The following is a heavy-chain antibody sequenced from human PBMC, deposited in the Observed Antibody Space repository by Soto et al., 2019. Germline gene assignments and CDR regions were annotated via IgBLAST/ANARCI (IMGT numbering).Heavy chain of an antibody. Sequence: SETLSLTCAVYGGSFSGYYWSWIRQPPGKGLEWIGEINHSGSTNYNPSLKSRVTISVDTSKNQFSLKLSSVTAADTAVYYCARGAPTMELDYWGQGTLVTVS. CDR2: INHSGST. CDR1: GGSFSGYY. V-gene: IGHV4-34*01. J-gene: IGHJ4*02. D-gene: IGHD3-10*01. CDR3: ARGAPTMELDY.